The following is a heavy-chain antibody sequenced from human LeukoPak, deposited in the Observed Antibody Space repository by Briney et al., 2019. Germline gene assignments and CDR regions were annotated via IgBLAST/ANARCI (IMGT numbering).Heavy chain of an antibody. CDR3: ARLSGSYYYFDY. J-gene: IGHJ4*02. Sequence: GGSLRLSCAASGFTFSSYEMNWVRQAPGKGLEWVSYISSSGSTIYYADSVKGRFTISRDNAKNSLYLQMNSLRAEDTAFYYCARLSGSYYYFDYWGQGTLVTVSS. CDR1: GFTFSSYE. V-gene: IGHV3-48*03. D-gene: IGHD1-26*01. CDR2: ISSSGSTI.